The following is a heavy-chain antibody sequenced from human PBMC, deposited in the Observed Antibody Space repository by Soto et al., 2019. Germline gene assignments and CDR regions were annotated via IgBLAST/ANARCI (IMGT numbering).Heavy chain of an antibody. J-gene: IGHJ6*02. CDR3: ARCSVLRYFDGLNSYYGMDV. V-gene: IGHV4-34*01. D-gene: IGHD3-9*01. CDR1: GGSFSGYY. CDR2: INHSGST. Sequence: QVQLQQWGAGLLKPSETLSLTCAVYGGSFSGYYWSWIRQPPGKGLEWIGEINHSGSTNYNPSLKSRVTISVDTSKNQCSLKLSSVTAADTAVYYCARCSVLRYFDGLNSYYGMDVWGQGTTVTVSS.